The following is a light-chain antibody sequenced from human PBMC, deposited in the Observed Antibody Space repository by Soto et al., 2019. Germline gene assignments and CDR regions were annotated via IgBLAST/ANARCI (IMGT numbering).Light chain of an antibody. J-gene: IGKJ4*01. Sequence: IVMTQSPATVSVSPGESTSLSCRASRTIGTNLGWYQQKPGQAPRLLISKTSNRATGVPARFSGSGSGTEFTLTITSLQSEDIAVYYCQQYADWPLTLGGGPKVDI. CDR2: KTS. V-gene: IGKV3-15*01. CDR1: RTIGTN. CDR3: QQYADWPLT.